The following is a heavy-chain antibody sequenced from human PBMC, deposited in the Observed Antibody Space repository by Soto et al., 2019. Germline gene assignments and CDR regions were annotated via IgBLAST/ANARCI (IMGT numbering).Heavy chain of an antibody. CDR2: IWYDGSNK. CDR1: GFTFSSYG. CDR3: ARDSGGWYAPNFDY. V-gene: IGHV3-33*01. D-gene: IGHD6-19*01. J-gene: IGHJ4*02. Sequence: PGGSLRLSCAASGFTFSSYGMHWVRQAPGKGLEWVAVIWYDGSNKYYADSVKGRFTISRDNSKNTLYLQMNSLRAEDTAVYYCARDSGGWYAPNFDYWGQGTLVTVSS.